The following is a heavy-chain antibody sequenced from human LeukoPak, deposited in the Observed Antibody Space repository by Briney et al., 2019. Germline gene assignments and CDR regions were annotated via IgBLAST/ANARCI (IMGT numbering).Heavy chain of an antibody. CDR2: ISAYNGNT. D-gene: IGHD3-10*01. CDR1: GYTFTSYG. J-gene: IGHJ4*02. Sequence: ASVKVSCKASGYTFTSYGISWVRQAPGQGLEWMGWISAYNGNTNYAQKLQGRVTMTTDTSTSTAYMELRSLRSDDTAVYYCARPYSSGSYYNSPLDYWGQGTLVTVSS. CDR3: ARPYSSGSYYNSPLDY. V-gene: IGHV1-18*04.